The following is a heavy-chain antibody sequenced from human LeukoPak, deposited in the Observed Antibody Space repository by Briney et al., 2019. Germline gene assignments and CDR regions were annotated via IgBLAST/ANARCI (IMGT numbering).Heavy chain of an antibody. CDR3: AKDRGYSHGFDY. J-gene: IGHJ4*02. D-gene: IGHD5-18*01. V-gene: IGHV3-30*18. CDR1: GFTFSSYG. CDR2: ISYDGRSK. Sequence: PGRSLRLSCAASGFTFSSYGMHWVRQAPGKRLEWVAGISYDGRSKEYVDSVKGRFTISRDNSKNTLYLQMNSLRAEDTAVYYCAKDRGYSHGFDYWGQGTQLTVSS.